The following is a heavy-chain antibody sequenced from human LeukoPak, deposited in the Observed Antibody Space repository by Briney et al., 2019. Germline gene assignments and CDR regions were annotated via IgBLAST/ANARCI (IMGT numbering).Heavy chain of an antibody. J-gene: IGHJ4*02. V-gene: IGHV3-15*01. Sequence: GGSLRLSCAASGFTFSDAWISWVRQAPGKGLEWIARIKGKTDGGTKDYAAPVKGRFTVSRDDSENTLYLQMNSLKTEDTGMYYCTTDRILLNGPQFDYWGQGTLVTVSS. D-gene: IGHD3-10*01. CDR2: IKGKTDGGTK. CDR1: GFTFSDAW. CDR3: TTDRILLNGPQFDY.